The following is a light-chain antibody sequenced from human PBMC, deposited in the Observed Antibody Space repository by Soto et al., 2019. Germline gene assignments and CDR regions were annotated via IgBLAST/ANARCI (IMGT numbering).Light chain of an antibody. V-gene: IGKV3-20*01. CDR2: STS. Sequence: EIVLTQSPGTLSLSPGERATLSCSASQSVGSSWLAWYQQKPGQAPRHLIYSTSSRATGIPDRFSGSVSGTDFTLTMSRLEPEDFAVYYCQQYDSSRWTFGQGTNVGI. CDR1: QSVGSSW. CDR3: QQYDSSRWT. J-gene: IGKJ1*01.